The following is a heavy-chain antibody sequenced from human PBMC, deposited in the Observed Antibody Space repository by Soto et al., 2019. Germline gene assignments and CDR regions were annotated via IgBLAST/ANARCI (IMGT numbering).Heavy chain of an antibody. Sequence: QVQLVQSGAEVKKPGASVKVSCKASGYTFTGYYMYWVRQAPGQGLEWMGWINPNSGGTNYAQKFQGWVTMTRDTSISTAYMELSRLRSDDTAVYYCARGAYYDSSGYYPFDYWGQGTLVTVSS. J-gene: IGHJ4*02. V-gene: IGHV1-2*04. D-gene: IGHD3-22*01. CDR2: INPNSGGT. CDR3: ARGAYYDSSGYYPFDY. CDR1: GYTFTGYY.